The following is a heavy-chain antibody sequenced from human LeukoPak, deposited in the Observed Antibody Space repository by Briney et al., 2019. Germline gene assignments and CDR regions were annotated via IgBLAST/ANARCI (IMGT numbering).Heavy chain of an antibody. CDR3: ARMDSTLLDY. CDR2: INHSGST. J-gene: IGHJ4*02. V-gene: IGHV4-34*01. CDR1: GGSFSGYY. Sequence: SETLSLTCAVYGGSFSGYYWSWIRQPPGKGQEWIGEINHSGSTNYNPSLKSRVTISVDTSKNQCSLKLSSVTAADTAVYYCARMDSTLLDYWGQGTLVTVSS. D-gene: IGHD4-11*01.